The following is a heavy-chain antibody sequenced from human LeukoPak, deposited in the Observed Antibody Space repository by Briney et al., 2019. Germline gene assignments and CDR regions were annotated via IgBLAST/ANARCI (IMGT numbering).Heavy chain of an antibody. V-gene: IGHV3-33*06. CDR1: GFTFSSYG. CDR2: IWYDGSNK. J-gene: IGHJ4*02. Sequence: GGSLRLSCAASGFTFSSYGMHWVRQAPGKGLEWVAVIWYDGSNKYYADSVKGRFTISRDNSKNTLYLQMNSLRAEDTAVYYCAKGVVALDYWGQGALVTASS. CDR3: AKGVVALDY. D-gene: IGHD2-15*01.